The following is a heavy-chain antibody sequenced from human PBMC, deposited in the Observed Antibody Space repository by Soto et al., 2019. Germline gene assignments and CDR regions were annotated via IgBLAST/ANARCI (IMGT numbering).Heavy chain of an antibody. CDR2: IYHSGST. D-gene: IGHD5-12*01. J-gene: IGHJ5*02. CDR1: GGSISSGGYS. CDR3: ARDRYSGYDNRGWFDP. Sequence: QLQLQESGSGLVKPSQTLSLTCAVSGGSISSGGYSWSWIRQPPGKGLEWIGYIYHSGSTYYNPTLKSRVTISVDRCKNQFSLKLSSVTAADTAVYYCARDRYSGYDNRGWFDPWGQGTLVTVSS. V-gene: IGHV4-30-2*01.